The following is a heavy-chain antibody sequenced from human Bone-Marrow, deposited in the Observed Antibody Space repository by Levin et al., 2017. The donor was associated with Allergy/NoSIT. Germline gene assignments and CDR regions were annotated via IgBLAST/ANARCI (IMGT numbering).Heavy chain of an antibody. CDR1: GGSFSGYY. D-gene: IGHD3-3*01. CDR2: INHSGST. J-gene: IGHJ6*02. V-gene: IGHV4-34*01. CDR3: ARGRYYDFWSGYYYYYYGMDV. Sequence: ESLKISCAVYGGSFSGYYWSWIRQPPGKGLEWIGEINHSGSTNYNPSLKSRVTISVDTSKNQFSLKLSSVTAADTAVYYCARGRYYDFWSGYYYYYYGMDVWGQGTTVTVSS.